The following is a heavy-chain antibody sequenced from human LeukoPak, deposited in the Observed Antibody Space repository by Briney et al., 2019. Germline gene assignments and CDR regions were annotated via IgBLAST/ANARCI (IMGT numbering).Heavy chain of an antibody. V-gene: IGHV4-34*01. CDR3: AGSSSSNGLIDY. D-gene: IGHD6-6*01. CDR1: GGSFSGYY. CDR2: INHSGST. Sequence: PSETLSLTCAVYGGSFSGYYWSRIRQPPGKGLEWIGEINHSGSTNYNPSLKSRVTISVDTSKNQFSLKLSSVTAADTAVYYCAGSSSSNGLIDYWGQGTLVTVSS. J-gene: IGHJ4*02.